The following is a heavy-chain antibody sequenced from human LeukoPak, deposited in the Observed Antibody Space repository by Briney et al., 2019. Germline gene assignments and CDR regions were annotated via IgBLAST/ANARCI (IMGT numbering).Heavy chain of an antibody. CDR3: ARSSIYCSSTSCPFDY. CDR2: IYTSGST. J-gene: IGHJ4*02. Sequence: SETLSLTCTVSGGSISSYYWSWIRQPAGKGLEWIGRIYTSGSTNYNPSLKSRVTMSVDTSKNQFSPKLSSVTAADTAVYYCARSSIYCSSTSCPFDYWGQGTLVTVSS. D-gene: IGHD2-2*01. CDR1: GGSISSYY. V-gene: IGHV4-4*07.